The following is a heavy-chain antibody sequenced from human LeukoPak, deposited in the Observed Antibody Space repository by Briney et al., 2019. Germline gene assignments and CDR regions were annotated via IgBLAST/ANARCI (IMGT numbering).Heavy chain of an antibody. CDR2: ISSSSSYI. CDR3: ARDAYSSSWYGGIYYYYYYMDV. J-gene: IGHJ6*03. Sequence: GGSLRLSCAASGFTFSSYSMNWVRQAPGKGLEWVSSISSSSSYIYYADSVKGRFTISRDNAKNSLYLQMNSLRAEDTAVYYCARDAYSSSWYGGIYYYYYYMDVWGKGTTVTVSS. D-gene: IGHD6-13*01. V-gene: IGHV3-21*01. CDR1: GFTFSSYS.